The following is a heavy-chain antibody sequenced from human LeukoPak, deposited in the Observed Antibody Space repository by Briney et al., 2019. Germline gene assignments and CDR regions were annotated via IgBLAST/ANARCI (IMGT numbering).Heavy chain of an antibody. J-gene: IGHJ4*02. D-gene: IGHD5-18*01. CDR2: IYYSGST. CDR3: AREGGIRGYSYGNFDY. Sequence: PSETLSLTCTVSGGSISSGGYYWSSIRQHPGRGLEWIGYIYYSGSTYYNPSLKSRVTISVDTSKNQFSLKLSSVTAADTAVYYCAREGGIRGYSYGNFDYWGQGTLVTVSS. V-gene: IGHV4-31*03. CDR1: GGSISSGGYY.